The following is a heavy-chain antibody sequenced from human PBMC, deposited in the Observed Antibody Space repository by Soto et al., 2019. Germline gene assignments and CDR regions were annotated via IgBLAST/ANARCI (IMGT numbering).Heavy chain of an antibody. D-gene: IGHD3-16*01. J-gene: IGHJ4*02. CDR1: GGSTNSRSEH. Sequence: PSETLSLTCIVSGGSTNSRSEHWGWIRQPPGKGLEWIGSVYYSGSTHDNPSLQSRVTISVDTSRNQFSLNLISVTAADTAVYFCARQPRGPGYGERGLYFDYWGQGTLVTVSS. V-gene: IGHV4-39*01. CDR3: ARQPRGPGYGERGLYFDY. CDR2: VYYSGST.